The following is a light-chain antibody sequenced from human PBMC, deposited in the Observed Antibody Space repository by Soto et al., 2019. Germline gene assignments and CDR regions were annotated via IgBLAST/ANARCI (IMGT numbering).Light chain of an antibody. Sequence: DIQMTQSPSPLSASVGDRVAITCRASQSISTYLAWYQQKPGKAPKLLIYKASSLESGVPSRFSGSGSGAEFTLTISSLQPDDFATYYCQQYNTYSRTFGQGTKVEIK. J-gene: IGKJ1*01. CDR2: KAS. CDR1: QSISTY. CDR3: QQYNTYSRT. V-gene: IGKV1-5*03.